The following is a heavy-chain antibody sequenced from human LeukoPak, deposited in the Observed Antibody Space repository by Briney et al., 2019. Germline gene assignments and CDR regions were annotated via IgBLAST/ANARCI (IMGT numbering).Heavy chain of an antibody. CDR1: GGSFSGYY. V-gene: IGHV4-34*01. Sequence: SETLSLTCAVFGGSFSGYYWSWIRQSPGKGLEWIGEINHSGSTKFNPSLKSRVTISVDTSKNQFSLTLSSVTAADTAVYYCARLPVRGVGGYYQDQYMDVWGKGTTVTVSS. CDR3: ARLPVRGVGGYYQDQYMDV. J-gene: IGHJ6*03. D-gene: IGHD3-10*01. CDR2: INHSGST.